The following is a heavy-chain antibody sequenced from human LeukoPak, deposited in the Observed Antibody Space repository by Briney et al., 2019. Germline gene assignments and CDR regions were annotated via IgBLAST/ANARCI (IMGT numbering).Heavy chain of an antibody. CDR1: GFTFSSYE. CDR2: ISSKNSYI. CDR3: ARDSDVPDYGDYVRRSLDY. Sequence: GGSLRLSCAASGFTFSSYEMNWVRQAPGKGLEGVSYISSKNSYIYYADSVKGRFTISRDNAKNSLYLQMNSLRAEDTAVYYCARDSDVPDYGDYVRRSLDYWGQGTLVTVSS. D-gene: IGHD4-17*01. V-gene: IGHV3-21*05. J-gene: IGHJ4*02.